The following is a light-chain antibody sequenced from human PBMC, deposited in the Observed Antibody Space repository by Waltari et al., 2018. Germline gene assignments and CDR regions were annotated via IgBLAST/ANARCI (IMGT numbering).Light chain of an antibody. CDR1: QSVTSSS. Sequence: EIVLTQSPGTLSLSPGERAALSCRASQSVTSSSLAWYQQKPGQAPRLLIYGASSRATGTPERFSGSGSGTDFTLTISRLEPEDFAVYYCQQYGSSPPTTFGGGTKVEIK. CDR2: GAS. V-gene: IGKV3-20*01. CDR3: QQYGSSPPTT. J-gene: IGKJ4*01.